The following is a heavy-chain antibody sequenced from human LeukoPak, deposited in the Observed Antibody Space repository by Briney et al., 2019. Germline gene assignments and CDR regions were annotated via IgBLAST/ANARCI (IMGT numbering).Heavy chain of an antibody. CDR2: ISYDETKK. J-gene: IGHJ4*02. V-gene: IGHV3-30-3*01. Sequence: QTGGSLRLSCAASGFTFSSYAMYWVRQAPGKGLEWVAVISYDETKKLYAESVKGRFTISRDNSRNTLSLQMNSLSADDTAVYYCAKETGYSSPDYWGQGALVTVSS. D-gene: IGHD6-13*01. CDR3: AKETGYSSPDY. CDR1: GFTFSSYA.